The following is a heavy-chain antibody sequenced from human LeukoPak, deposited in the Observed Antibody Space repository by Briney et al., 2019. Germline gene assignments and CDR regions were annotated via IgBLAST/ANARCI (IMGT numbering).Heavy chain of an antibody. D-gene: IGHD4-17*01. V-gene: IGHV4-39*07. Sequence: PSETLSLTCTVSGGSISSSSYYWGWIRQPPGKGLEWIGSIYYSGSTYYNPSLKSRVTISVDTSKNQFSLKLSSVTAEDTAVYYCARDSYGVSYYYYYMDVWGKGTTVTISS. J-gene: IGHJ6*03. CDR1: GGSISSSSYY. CDR3: ARDSYGVSYYYYYMDV. CDR2: IYYSGST.